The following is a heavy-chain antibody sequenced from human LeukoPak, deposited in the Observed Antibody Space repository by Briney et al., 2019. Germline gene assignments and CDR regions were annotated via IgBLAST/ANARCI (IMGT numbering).Heavy chain of an antibody. CDR2: IYYSGST. D-gene: IGHD2-21*01. J-gene: IGHJ5*02. CDR1: GGSVNSGSYY. Sequence: SETLSLTCTVSGGSVNSGSYYWSWIRQPPGKGLEWIGSIYYSGSTNYNPSLKSRVTISVDTSKNQLSLKLSSVIAADTAVYYCARLRKAYCGGDCYWFWFDPWGQGTLVTVSS. V-gene: IGHV4-61*01. CDR3: ARLRKAYCGGDCYWFWFDP.